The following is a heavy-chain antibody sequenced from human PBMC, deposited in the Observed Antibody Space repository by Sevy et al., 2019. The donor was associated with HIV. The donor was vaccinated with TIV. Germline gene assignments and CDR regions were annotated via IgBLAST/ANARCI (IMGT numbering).Heavy chain of an antibody. Sequence: GGSLRLSCAAFEFTFSAYWMTWVRQAPGEGPEWVASIKDDGTEKWYLDSVKGRFSVSRDNTKNSLSLQMTSLRAEDTAMYYCATHSDRRFEYWGQGILVTVSS. CDR2: IKDDGTEK. CDR1: EFTFSAYW. D-gene: IGHD2-21*02. CDR3: ATHSDRRFEY. J-gene: IGHJ4*02. V-gene: IGHV3-7*01.